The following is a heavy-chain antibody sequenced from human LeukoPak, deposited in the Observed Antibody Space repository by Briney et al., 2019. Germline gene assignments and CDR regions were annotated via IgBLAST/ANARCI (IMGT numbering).Heavy chain of an antibody. Sequence: GGSLRLSCAASGFTFSSYGMHWVRQAPGKGLEWVAVIWYDGSNKYYADSVKGRFTISRDNSKNTLYLQMNSLRAEDTAVYYCARDIIGILTGYFGLQRHTDAFDIWGQGTMVTVSS. CDR2: IWYDGSNK. D-gene: IGHD3-9*01. J-gene: IGHJ3*02. CDR3: ARDIIGILTGYFGLQRHTDAFDI. CDR1: GFTFSSYG. V-gene: IGHV3-33*01.